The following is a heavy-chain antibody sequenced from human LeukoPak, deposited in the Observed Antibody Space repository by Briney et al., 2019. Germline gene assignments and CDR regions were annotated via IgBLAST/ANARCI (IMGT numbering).Heavy chain of an antibody. V-gene: IGHV5-51*01. CDR2: IYPGDSDT. J-gene: IGHJ4*02. CDR1: GYSFTSYW. CDR3: ARHFYYGSGSNTDYYFDY. D-gene: IGHD3-10*01. Sequence: GESLKISCKGSGYSFTSYWIGWVRQMPGKGLEWMGIIYPGDSDTRYSPSFQGQVTISADKSISTAYLQWSSLKASDTAMYYCARHFYYGSGSNTDYYFDYWGQGILVTVSS.